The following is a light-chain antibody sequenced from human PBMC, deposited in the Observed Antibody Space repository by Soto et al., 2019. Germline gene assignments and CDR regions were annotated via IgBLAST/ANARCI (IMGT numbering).Light chain of an antibody. V-gene: IGKV1-33*01. Sequence: DIPMTQSPSSLSASVGDTITITCQASQDIGKFLNWYQQKPGEAPKLLIYDSTTLQPGVPSRFSGSASETDFSLAIRSLQPEDFALYFCQQAENLPVTFGGGTRVEI. CDR3: QQAENLPVT. CDR1: QDIGKF. CDR2: DST. J-gene: IGKJ4*01.